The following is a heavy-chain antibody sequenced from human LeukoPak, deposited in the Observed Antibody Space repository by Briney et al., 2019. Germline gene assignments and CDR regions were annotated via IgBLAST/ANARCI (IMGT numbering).Heavy chain of an antibody. D-gene: IGHD2-15*01. Sequence: GGSLRLSCAASGFTFNTNAMHWVRQAPGKGLEWVSVIYSGGRTCYADAVKGRFTISRDNPKNTLYLQMNSLRAEDTAVYYCARGGGDYWGQGTLVTVSS. V-gene: IGHV3-66*01. J-gene: IGHJ4*02. CDR2: IYSGGRT. CDR3: ARGGGDY. CDR1: GFTFNTNA.